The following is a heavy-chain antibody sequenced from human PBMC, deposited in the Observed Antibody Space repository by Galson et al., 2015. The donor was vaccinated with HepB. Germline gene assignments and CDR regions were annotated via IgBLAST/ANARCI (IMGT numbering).Heavy chain of an antibody. CDR2: ISGNGGNT. J-gene: IGHJ4*02. V-gene: IGHV3-23*01. CDR3: AKDSTLYSSGWQTFDY. CDR1: GFTFKNYA. D-gene: IGHD6-19*01. Sequence: SLRLSCAVSGFTFKNYAMSWVRQAPGKGLEWVSAISGNGGNTYYAESVKGRFTISRDNSKNTLYLQMNSLRAEDTAVYYCAKDSTLYSSGWQTFDYWGQGTLVTVSS.